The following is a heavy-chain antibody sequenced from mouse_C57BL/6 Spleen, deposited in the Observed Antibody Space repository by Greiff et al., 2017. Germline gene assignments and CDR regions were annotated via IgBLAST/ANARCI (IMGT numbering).Heavy chain of an antibody. D-gene: IGHD1-1*01. Sequence: VQLQQSGAELVRPGASVKLSCTASGFNIKDYYMHWVKQRPEQGLEWIGRIYPEDGDTEYAPKFQGKATMTADTSSNTAYLQLSSLTSEDTAVYACSTSDYYCGSSGYWGQGTTLTVSS. CDR1: GFNIKDYY. V-gene: IGHV14-1*01. CDR2: IYPEDGDT. J-gene: IGHJ2*01. CDR3: STSDYYCGSSGY.